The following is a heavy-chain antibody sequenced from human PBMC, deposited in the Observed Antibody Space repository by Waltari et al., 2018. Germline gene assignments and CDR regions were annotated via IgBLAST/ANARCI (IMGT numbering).Heavy chain of an antibody. CDR1: GGSFSGYY. V-gene: IGHV4-34*01. J-gene: IGHJ4*02. CDR2: INQSGST. D-gene: IGHD1-7*01. CDR3: ARLGKNWNYASY. Sequence: QVQLQQWGAGLLKPSETLSLTCAVYGGSFSGYYWGWTRQPPGQGLEWIGEINQSGSTNYNPSLKSRVTISVDTSKNQFSLKLSSVTAADTAVYYCARLGKNWNYASYWGQGTLVTVSS.